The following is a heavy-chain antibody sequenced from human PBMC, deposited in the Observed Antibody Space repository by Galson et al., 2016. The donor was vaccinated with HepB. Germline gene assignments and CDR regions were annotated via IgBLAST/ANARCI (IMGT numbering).Heavy chain of an antibody. Sequence: SLRLSCAASGFTFSSYSMNWVRQAPGKGLEWVSYISSRSSAIYYADSVKGRFTFSRDNAKNSLNLQMNSLRDEDTAVYYCARDGTGSRNWFDPWGQGTLVTVSS. CDR2: ISSRSSAI. V-gene: IGHV3-48*02. D-gene: IGHD1-1*01. CDR3: ARDGTGSRNWFDP. J-gene: IGHJ5*02. CDR1: GFTFSSYS.